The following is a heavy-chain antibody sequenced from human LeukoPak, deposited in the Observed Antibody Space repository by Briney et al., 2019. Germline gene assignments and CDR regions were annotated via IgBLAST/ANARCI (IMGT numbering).Heavy chain of an antibody. Sequence: GGSLRLSCAASGFTFSNYAMHWVRQAPGKGLEWLAVTSYDGSNKYYADSVKGRFTISRDNSKNTLYLQMNSLRAEDTAVYYCATLTTVTYYFDCWGQGTLVTVSS. V-gene: IGHV3-30*14. CDR3: ATLTTVTYYFDC. CDR2: TSYDGSNK. CDR1: GFTFSNYA. D-gene: IGHD4-17*01. J-gene: IGHJ4*02.